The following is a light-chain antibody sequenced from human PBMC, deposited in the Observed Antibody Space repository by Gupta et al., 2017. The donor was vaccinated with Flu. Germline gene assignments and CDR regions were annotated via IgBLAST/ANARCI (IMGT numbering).Light chain of an antibody. J-gene: IGKJ4*01. CDR1: QGISNF. CDR3: QQYDNVALT. CDR2: DTS. V-gene: IGKV1-33*01. Sequence: DIKMTQSPSSLSASVGDRVTITCQASQGISNFLSWYQQKPGKAPKLLIRDTSTLETGVPSRFSGSGSETYFTFTISSLQPEDVATYYCQQYDNVALTFGGGTKVEIK.